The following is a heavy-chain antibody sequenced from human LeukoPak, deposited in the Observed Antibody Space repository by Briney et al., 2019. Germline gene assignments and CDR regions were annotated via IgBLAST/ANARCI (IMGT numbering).Heavy chain of an antibody. CDR1: GVSISSGSNY. D-gene: IGHD2-2*01. CDR2: IYSSGST. J-gene: IGHJ4*02. CDR3: ARDVVAAVGSFDY. Sequence: SETLSLTCRVSGVSISSGSNYWGWIRQPPGKTLEWIGSIYSSGSTYYNSSLKSRVIILIDTAKNHFSLNLSSVTAADTAVYYCARDVVAAVGSFDYWGQGTQVTVSS. V-gene: IGHV4-39*07.